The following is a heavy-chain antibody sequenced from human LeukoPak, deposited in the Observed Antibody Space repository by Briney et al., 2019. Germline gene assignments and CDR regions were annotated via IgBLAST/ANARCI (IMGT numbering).Heavy chain of an antibody. CDR1: GFTFSRSA. J-gene: IGHJ4*02. V-gene: IGHV3-73*01. CDR2: IRSKANSYAT. D-gene: IGHD6-13*01. Sequence: GGSLKLSCAASGFTFSRSAMHWVRQASGKGLEWVGRIRSKANSYATAYAASAKGRLTISRDDSKNTAYLQMNSLKTEDTAVYYCLAGVDYWGQGTLVTVSS. CDR3: LAGVDY.